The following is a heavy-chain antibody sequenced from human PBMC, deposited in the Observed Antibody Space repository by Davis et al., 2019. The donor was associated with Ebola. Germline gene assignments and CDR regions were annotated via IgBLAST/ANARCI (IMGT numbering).Heavy chain of an antibody. D-gene: IGHD5-18*01. V-gene: IGHV4-59*01. J-gene: IGHJ4*02. CDR3: ARGQRGYSF. CDR2: IYYTGTT. Sequence: MPSETLSLTCTVSGGSMTTYYWSWIRQPPGKGLECIGYIYYTGTTKYNPSLRSRVTISVDTSKNQFSLSLDSMTAADTAVYYWARGQRGYSFWGRGTLVTVSS. CDR1: GGSMTTYY.